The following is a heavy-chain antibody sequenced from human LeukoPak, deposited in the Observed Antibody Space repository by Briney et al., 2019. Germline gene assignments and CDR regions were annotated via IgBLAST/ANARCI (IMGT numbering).Heavy chain of an antibody. V-gene: IGHV3-7*01. CDR2: IREDGTEK. J-gene: IGHJ4*02. D-gene: IGHD7-27*01. CDR3: ARHVGISF. Sequence: GGSLRLSCTASGFTFSGAWMTWVRQAPGKRLEWVANIREDGTEKNYVDSVKGRFTISRDNAKNSLFLQMSNLRDDDTAIYYCARHVGISFWGQGTLVTVSS. CDR1: GFTFSGAW.